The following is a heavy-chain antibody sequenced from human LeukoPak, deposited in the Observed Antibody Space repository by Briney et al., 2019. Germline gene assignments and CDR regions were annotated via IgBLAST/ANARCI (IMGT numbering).Heavy chain of an antibody. CDR3: ARVVGIAAAGY. D-gene: IGHD6-13*01. Sequence: ASVKVSCKESGYTFTSYYMHWVRQAPGQGLEWMGIINPSGGSTSYAQKFQGRVTMTRDTSTSTVYMELSSLRAEDTAVYYCARVVGIAAAGYWGQGTLVTVSS. CDR2: INPSGGST. V-gene: IGHV1-46*01. J-gene: IGHJ4*02. CDR1: GYTFTSYY.